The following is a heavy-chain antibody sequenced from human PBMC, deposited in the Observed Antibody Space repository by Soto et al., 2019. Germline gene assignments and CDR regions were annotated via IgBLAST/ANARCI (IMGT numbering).Heavy chain of an antibody. CDR3: ARDGGPPLYIVGATKEVVSWFDP. V-gene: IGHV3-30*19. Sequence: GGSLRLSCAASGFTFSSYGMHWVRQAPGKGLEWVAVISYDGSNKYYADSVKGRFTISRDNSKNTLYLQMNSLRAEDTAVYYCARDGGPPLYIVGATKEVVSWFDPWGQGTLVTVSS. J-gene: IGHJ5*02. D-gene: IGHD1-26*01. CDR2: ISYDGSNK. CDR1: GFTFSSYG.